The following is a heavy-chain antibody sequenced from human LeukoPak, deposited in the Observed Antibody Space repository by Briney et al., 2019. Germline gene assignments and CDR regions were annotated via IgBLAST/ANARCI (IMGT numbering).Heavy chain of an antibody. CDR1: GFTFSSYA. CDR3: AKEFCTGGNCYWAYFDY. V-gene: IGHV3-64*01. J-gene: IGHJ4*02. D-gene: IGHD2-15*01. Sequence: GGSLRLSCAASGFTFSSYAMHWVRQAPGKGLEYVSAISSNGGSTYYANSVKGRFTISRDNSKNTLYLQMNSLRPEDTAVYYCAKEFCTGGNCYWAYFDYWGRGTLVTVSS. CDR2: ISSNGGST.